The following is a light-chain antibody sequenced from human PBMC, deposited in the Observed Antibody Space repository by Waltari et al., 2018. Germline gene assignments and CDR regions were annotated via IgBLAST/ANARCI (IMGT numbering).Light chain of an antibody. CDR1: RNAVGGCKY. Sequence: QSARTQPASVSVSPRQWITRCFTGTRNAVGGCKYVSCYQQHPGNAPNIMIYQFSNRPSGVCNRLSGSKSGNTASLTISGLQAEDEADYSCSSSTSSSSLRVFGTVTKVTVL. V-gene: IGLV2-14*01. CDR3: SSSTSSSSLRV. CDR2: QFS. J-gene: IGLJ1*01.